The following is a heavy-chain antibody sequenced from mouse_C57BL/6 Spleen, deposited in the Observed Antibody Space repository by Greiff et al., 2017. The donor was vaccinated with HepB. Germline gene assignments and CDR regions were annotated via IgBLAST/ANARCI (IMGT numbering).Heavy chain of an antibody. CDR1: GFNIKDDY. Sequence: EVQLQQSGAELVRPGASVKLSCTASGFNIKDDYMHWVKQRPEQGLEWIGWIDPENGDTEYASKFQGKATITADTSSNTAYLQLSSLTSEDTAVYYCTGSYLLLRRMDYWGQGTSVTVSS. J-gene: IGHJ4*01. CDR2: IDPENGDT. V-gene: IGHV14-4*01. D-gene: IGHD1-1*01. CDR3: TGSYLLLRRMDY.